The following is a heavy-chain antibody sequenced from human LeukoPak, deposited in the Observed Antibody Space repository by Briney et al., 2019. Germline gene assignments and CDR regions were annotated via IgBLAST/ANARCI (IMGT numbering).Heavy chain of an antibody. CDR3: ARAGGSGSYYDY. J-gene: IGHJ4*02. V-gene: IGHV3-21*01. CDR1: GFTFSGYS. Sequence: GGSLRLSCAACGFTFSGYSMNWVRQAPGKGLEWVSSISSSSSYIYYADSVKGRFTISRDNAKNSLYLQMNSLRAEDTAVYYCARAGGSGSYYDYWGQGTLVTVSS. D-gene: IGHD3-10*01. CDR2: ISSSSSYI.